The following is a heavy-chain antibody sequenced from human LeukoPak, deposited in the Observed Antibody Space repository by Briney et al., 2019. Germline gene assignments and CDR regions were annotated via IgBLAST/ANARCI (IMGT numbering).Heavy chain of an antibody. J-gene: IGHJ4*02. Sequence: PGGSLRLSCAASGLTFDVYAVHWVRQAPGKGLEWVSGITWSNGEIAYADSVKGRFTISRDNAKNSLYLQMNSLRTEDTAVYYCAKSLRNGSGWASDHWGQGTLVTVSS. CDR1: GLTFDVYA. CDR2: ITWSNGEI. CDR3: AKSLRNGSGWASDH. D-gene: IGHD6-19*01. V-gene: IGHV3-9*01.